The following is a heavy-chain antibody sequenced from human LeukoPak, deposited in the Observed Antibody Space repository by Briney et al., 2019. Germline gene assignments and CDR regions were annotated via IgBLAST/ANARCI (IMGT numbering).Heavy chain of an antibody. D-gene: IGHD3-10*01. CDR1: GFSLSTSGAA. J-gene: IGHJ4*02. V-gene: IGHV2-5*05. CDR2: IYWDDDT. CDR3: AHIITSRFDY. Sequence: CGPTLVKPTQTLTLTCTFSGFSLSTSGAAVGSIRQPRRSTLVWLALIYWDDDTRYGPSLKSRLTITKDTSKNQVVLTMTNMDPVDTATYYCAHIITSRFDYWGQGTLVTPSA.